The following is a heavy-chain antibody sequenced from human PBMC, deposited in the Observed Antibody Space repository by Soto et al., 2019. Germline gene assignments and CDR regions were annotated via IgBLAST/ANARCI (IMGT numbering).Heavy chain of an antibody. D-gene: IGHD3-3*01. J-gene: IGHJ3*02. CDR2: IDPKSGGT. Sequence: EASVKVSCKASGYTFTGYYMHWVRQAPGQGLEWMGWIDPKSGGTNYAQRFQGRVTMTGDTSFSTAYMELSRLRSDDTAVYYCARALGPYYDFFDIWGQGTMVTVSS. V-gene: IGHV1-2*02. CDR3: ARALGPYYDFFDI. CDR1: GYTFTGYY.